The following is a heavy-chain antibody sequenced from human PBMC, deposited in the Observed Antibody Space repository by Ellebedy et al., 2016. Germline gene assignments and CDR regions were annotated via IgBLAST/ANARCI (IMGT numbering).Heavy chain of an antibody. CDR3: ARYGLSGTFDY. CDR1: GFSFNNYW. V-gene: IGHV3-7*03. CDR2: IKNDESEK. Sequence: GGSLRLSCAASGFSFNNYWMYWVRQAPGMGLEWVANIKNDESEKYFVDSVKGRFIISRDNAKNSVYLQMSSLRAEDTAVYYCARYGLSGTFDYWGQGTPVTVSS. D-gene: IGHD3-10*01. J-gene: IGHJ4*02.